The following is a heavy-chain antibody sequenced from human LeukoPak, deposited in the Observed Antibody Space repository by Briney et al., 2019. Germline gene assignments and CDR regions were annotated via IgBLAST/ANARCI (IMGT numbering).Heavy chain of an antibody. CDR1: GGSISSYY. D-gene: IGHD3-16*01. CDR2: IYYSGST. CDR3: ARVPSLGGGYYYYMDV. Sequence: SETLSLTCTVSGGSISSYYWSWIRQPPGKGLEWIGYIYYSGSTNYNPSLKSRVTISVDTSKNQFSLKLSSVTAADTAVYYCARVPSLGGGYYYYMDVWGKGTTVTVSS. J-gene: IGHJ6*03. V-gene: IGHV4-59*01.